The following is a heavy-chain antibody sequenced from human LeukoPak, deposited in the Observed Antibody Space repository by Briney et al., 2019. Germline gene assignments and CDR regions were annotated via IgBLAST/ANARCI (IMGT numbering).Heavy chain of an antibody. CDR1: GYTFTNYG. J-gene: IGHJ1*01. CDR2: INTGNGNA. V-gene: IGHV1-3*04. CDR3: ARVPLSDPSGHYYAH. D-gene: IGHD3-22*01. Sequence: GASVKVSFTTSGYTFTNYGMHWVRQAPRQSPEWMGWINTGNGNAKSSQKFQDRVTLTRDTSATTAYMELNSLSSEDTAVYYCARVPLSDPSGHYYAHWGQGTLVTVSS.